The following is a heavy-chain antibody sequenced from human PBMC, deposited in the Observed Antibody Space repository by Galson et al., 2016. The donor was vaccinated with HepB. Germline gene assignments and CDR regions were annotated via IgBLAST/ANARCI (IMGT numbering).Heavy chain of an antibody. CDR2: ITGSGRRI. D-gene: IGHD2-21*01. V-gene: IGHV3-23*01. CDR1: GFTFTSYA. Sequence: SLRLSCAASGFTFTSYAMTWVRQTPGKGLEWVSSITGSGRRIYYADSVKGRFIISRDNSKNTLYPQGNNLRVEDTAVYYCAKSRSPHNYCGDLKNVDNWFDPWGQGTLVTVSS. CDR3: AKSRSPHNYCGDLKNVDNWFDP. J-gene: IGHJ5*02.